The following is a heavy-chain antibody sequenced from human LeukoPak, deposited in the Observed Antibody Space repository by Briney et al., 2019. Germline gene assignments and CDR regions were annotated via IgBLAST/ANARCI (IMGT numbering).Heavy chain of an antibody. CDR2: IVGSGGST. D-gene: IGHD3-9*01. Sequence: GASVRLSCAASGFTFSNYAMSWVRQAPGKGLEWVSAIVGSGGSTYYADSVKGRFSISRDNSKNTLFMQMNSLRVEDTAMYYCSKWGDYDVLTGYYDSDFWGQGTLVTVSS. V-gene: IGHV3-23*01. CDR3: SKWGDYDVLTGYYDSDF. J-gene: IGHJ4*02. CDR1: GFTFSNYA.